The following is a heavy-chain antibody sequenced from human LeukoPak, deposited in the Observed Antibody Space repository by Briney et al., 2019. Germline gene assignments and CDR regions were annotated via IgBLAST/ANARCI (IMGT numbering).Heavy chain of an antibody. D-gene: IGHD2-2*01. CDR2: IYSGGST. CDR3: ARSYCSSTSCFAFDI. Sequence: QPGGSLRLSCAASGFTVSSNYMSWVRQAPGKGLEWVSVIYSGGSTYYADPVKGRFTISRDNSKNTLYLQMNSLRAEDTAVYYCARSYCSSTSCFAFDIWGQGTMVTVSS. CDR1: GFTVSSNY. J-gene: IGHJ3*02. V-gene: IGHV3-66*02.